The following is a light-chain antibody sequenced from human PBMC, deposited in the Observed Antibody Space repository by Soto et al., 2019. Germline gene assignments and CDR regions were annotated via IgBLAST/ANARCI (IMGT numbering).Light chain of an antibody. J-gene: IGKJ1*01. CDR3: KQYHSWT. Sequence: DIQMTQSPSTXAASVGDRVTITCGASQSISSWMAWYQQKPGKAPKLLIYTASSLQSGVPSRFSGSGSGTEFTLTISSLQPDDFATYYCKQYHSWTFSQGTKVDIK. V-gene: IGKV1-5*03. CDR1: QSISSW. CDR2: TAS.